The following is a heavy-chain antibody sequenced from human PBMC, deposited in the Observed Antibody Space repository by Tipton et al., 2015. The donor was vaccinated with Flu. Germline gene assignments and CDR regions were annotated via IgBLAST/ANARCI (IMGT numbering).Heavy chain of an antibody. V-gene: IGHV4-61*02. CDR1: GVSGNIGNYY. CDR3: ARSGSYHHYYFDL. D-gene: IGHD1-26*01. CDR2: IYPSGNT. Sequence: TLSLTCTVSGVSGNIGNYYWGWVRQPAGKGLEWIGRIYPSGNTNYNPSLQSRVTMSVDTSRNQFSLSLTSVTAADAAIYYCARSGSYHHYYFDLWGRGTLVSVSS. J-gene: IGHJ2*01.